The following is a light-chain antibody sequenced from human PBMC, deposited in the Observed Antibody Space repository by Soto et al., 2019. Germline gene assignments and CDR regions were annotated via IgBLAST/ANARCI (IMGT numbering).Light chain of an antibody. J-gene: IGKJ4*01. CDR3: LQANNFPVT. CDR2: PAS. Sequence: DIQMTQSPSFVSASIGDRVTITCRASQGIGSWLAWYQQVPGRAPRLLIFPASPFQSGVSSRFRGSGSGTDFTLTITSLQPEDLATYFCLQANNFPVTFGEGTKVEMK. V-gene: IGKV1-12*01. CDR1: QGIGSW.